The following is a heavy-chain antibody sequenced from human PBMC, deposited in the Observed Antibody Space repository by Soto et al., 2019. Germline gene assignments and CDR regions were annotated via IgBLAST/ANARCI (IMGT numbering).Heavy chain of an antibody. V-gene: IGHV1-2*02. Sequence: QVQLVQSGAEVKEPGDXXXXSCEASGYTFXXXXXXXXXXXXXXXLEWMGWINPKFGDTTYAQDFQGRLTLTRDMSISTVYMDLSRLTSDDTAIYYCARNMDYYYGPGSGNGHGVWGQGTTVNVFS. J-gene: IGHJ6*02. CDR2: INPKFGDT. CDR3: ARNMDYYYGPGSGNGHGV. D-gene: IGHD3-10*01. CDR1: GYTFXXXX.